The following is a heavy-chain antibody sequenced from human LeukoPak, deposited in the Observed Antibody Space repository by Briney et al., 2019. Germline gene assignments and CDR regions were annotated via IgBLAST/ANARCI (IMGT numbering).Heavy chain of an antibody. D-gene: IGHD4-17*01. CDR1: GGSFSGYY. V-gene: IGHV4-34*01. J-gene: IGHJ4*02. CDR2: INHSGST. Sequence: SETLSLTCAVYGGSFSGYYWSWIRQPPGKGLEWIGEINHSGSTNYNPSLKSRVTISVDTSKNQFSLKLSSVTAADTAVYYCARELSTVTTALWYWGQGTLVTVSS. CDR3: ARELSTVTTALWY.